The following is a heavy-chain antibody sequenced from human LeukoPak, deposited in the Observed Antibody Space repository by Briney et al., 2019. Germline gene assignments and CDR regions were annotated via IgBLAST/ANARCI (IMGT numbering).Heavy chain of an antibody. Sequence: PSETLSITCAVYGGSFSGYYWSWIRQPPGKGLEWIGEIYHSGRTYYNPSLKSRVSISVEASKNQFSLKVSSVTAADTAVYYCARQGYCSSSNCYSSSWFDPWGQGTLVTVSS. D-gene: IGHD2-2*01. J-gene: IGHJ5*02. CDR1: GGSFSGYY. CDR3: ARQGYCSSSNCYSSSWFDP. CDR2: IYHSGRT. V-gene: IGHV4-34*01.